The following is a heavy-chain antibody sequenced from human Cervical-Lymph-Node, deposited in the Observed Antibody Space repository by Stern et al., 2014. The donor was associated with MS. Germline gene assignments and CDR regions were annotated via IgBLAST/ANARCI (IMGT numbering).Heavy chain of an antibody. V-gene: IGHV4-31*03. CDR2: IYNTGIA. Sequence: QVQLVQSGPGLVKPSETLSLTCTVSGGSVSSGGYYWSWIRQFPGKGLQWIGYIYNTGIAHSNPSLESRVTISVDTSKNQFSLNLTSVTAADTAVYYCARDRAKFYFDNSATEPWGQGILVTVSS. J-gene: IGHJ5*02. CDR3: ARDRAKFYFDNSATEP. D-gene: IGHD3-22*01. CDR1: GGSVSSGGYY.